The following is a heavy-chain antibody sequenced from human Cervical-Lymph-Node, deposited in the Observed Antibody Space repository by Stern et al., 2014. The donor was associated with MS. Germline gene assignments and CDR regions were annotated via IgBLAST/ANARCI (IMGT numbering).Heavy chain of an antibody. CDR3: ARDAAWIQLWSYFDY. V-gene: IGHV3-33*01. CDR2: IWYDGTKK. D-gene: IGHD5-18*01. CDR1: GFTFADYG. Sequence: QVQLEESGGGVVQPGRSLRLSCAASGFTFADYGMHWVRQAPGKGLEWVAIIWYDGTKKYYADSVKGRFTISRDNSNTTLYLQMNSLRVEDTAIYYCARDAAWIQLWSYFDYWGQGTLVTVSS. J-gene: IGHJ4*02.